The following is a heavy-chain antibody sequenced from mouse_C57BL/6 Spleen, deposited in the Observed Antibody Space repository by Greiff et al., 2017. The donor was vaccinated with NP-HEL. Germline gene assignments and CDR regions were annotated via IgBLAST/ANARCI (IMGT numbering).Heavy chain of an antibody. CDR2: ISSGSSTI. V-gene: IGHV5-17*01. CDR1: GFTFSDYG. J-gene: IGHJ4*01. CDR3: ASTDGYPYAMDY. D-gene: IGHD2-3*01. Sequence: EVQRVESGGGLVKPGGSLKLSCAASGFTFSDYGMHWVRQAPEKGLEWVAYISSGSSTIYYADTVKGRFTISRDNAKNTLFLQMTSLRSEDTAMYYCASTDGYPYAMDYWGQGTSVTVSS.